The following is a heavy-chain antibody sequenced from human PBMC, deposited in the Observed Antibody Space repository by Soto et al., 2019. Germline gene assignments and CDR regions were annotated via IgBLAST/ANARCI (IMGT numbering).Heavy chain of an antibody. D-gene: IGHD2-2*01. CDR2: IIPIFGTA. Sequence: GASVKVSCKASGGTFSSYAISWVRQAPGQGLEWMGGIIPIFGTANYAQKFQGRVTITADESTSTAYMELSSLRSEDTAVYYCARLGETPGYCISTSCPDPDFDYWGQGTLVTVSS. CDR1: GGTFSSYA. CDR3: ARLGETPGYCISTSCPDPDFDY. J-gene: IGHJ4*02. V-gene: IGHV1-69*13.